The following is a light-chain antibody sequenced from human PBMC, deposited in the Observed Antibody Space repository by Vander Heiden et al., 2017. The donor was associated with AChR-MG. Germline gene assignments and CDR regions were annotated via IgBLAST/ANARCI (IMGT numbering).Light chain of an antibody. CDR2: DND. CDR1: SSNIGNNY. Sequence: QSVLTQPPSVSAAPGQKVTISCSGSSSNIGNNYVSWYQQIPGTAPKLLIHDNDKRPSGIPDRFSGSNSGTSATLGITGLQTGDEADYYCGTWDNSLSAGVFGGGTKLTVL. J-gene: IGLJ3*02. CDR3: GTWDNSLSAGV. V-gene: IGLV1-51*01.